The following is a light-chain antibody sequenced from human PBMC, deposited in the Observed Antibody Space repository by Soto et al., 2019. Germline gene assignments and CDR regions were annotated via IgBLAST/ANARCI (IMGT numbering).Light chain of an antibody. V-gene: IGLV1-44*01. CDR2: SNN. CDR3: AAWDDSLNGDYV. CDR1: SSNIGSNT. J-gene: IGLJ1*01. Sequence: QSVLNQPPSASGTPGQGVTISCSGSSSNIGSNTVNWYQQLPGTAPKLLIYSNNQRPSGVPDRFSGSKSGTSASLAISGLQSEDEADYYCAAWDDSLNGDYVFGTGTKVTVL.